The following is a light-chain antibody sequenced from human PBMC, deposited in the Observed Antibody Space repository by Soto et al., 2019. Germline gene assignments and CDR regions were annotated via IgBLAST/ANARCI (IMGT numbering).Light chain of an antibody. V-gene: IGLV2-23*01. Sequence: SVRTQPASVSGSPGQSITISCTGTNNLVSWYQQHPGKAPKVVVYEGTKRPSGVSNRFSGSNSGGTASLTISGLQAKDEASYFCCAYVGARSYVFGPGTKVTV. CDR3: CAYVGARSYV. CDR2: EGT. J-gene: IGLJ1*01. CDR1: NNL.